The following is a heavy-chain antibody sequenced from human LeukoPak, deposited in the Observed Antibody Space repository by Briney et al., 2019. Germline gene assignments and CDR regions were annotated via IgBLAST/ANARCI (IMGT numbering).Heavy chain of an antibody. J-gene: IGHJ4*02. V-gene: IGHV3-48*01. D-gene: IGHD3-10*02. Sequence: QPGGSLRLSCAASGFTFSSYGMSWVRQAPGKGLEWVSSISSSSSTIYYADSVKGRFTISRDNAKNSLYLQMNSLRAEDTAVYYCARGHTMFDYWGQGTLVTVSS. CDR1: GFTFSSYG. CDR2: ISSSSSTI. CDR3: ARGHTMFDY.